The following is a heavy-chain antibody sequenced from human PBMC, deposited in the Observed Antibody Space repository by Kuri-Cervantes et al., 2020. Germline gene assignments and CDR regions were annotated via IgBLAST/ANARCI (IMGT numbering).Heavy chain of an antibody. V-gene: IGHV3-23*01. D-gene: IGHD5-12*01. CDR1: GFTFSTYA. Sequence: GGSLRLSCAASGFTFSTYAMNWVRQAPGKGLEWVSAISGSGGSTYYADSVKGRFTISRDNSKNTLHLQMNSLRAEDTAAYYCAKDHGGVATMEYAFDIWGQGTMVTVSS. CDR3: AKDHGGVATMEYAFDI. CDR2: ISGSGGST. J-gene: IGHJ3*02.